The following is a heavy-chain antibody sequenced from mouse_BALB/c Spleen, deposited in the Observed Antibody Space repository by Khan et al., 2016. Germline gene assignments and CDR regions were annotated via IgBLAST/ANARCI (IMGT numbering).Heavy chain of an antibody. CDR1: GYTFTNYG. CDR2: INTYTGEP. V-gene: IGHV9-3-1*01. J-gene: IGHJ1*01. D-gene: IGHD1-1*01. Sequence: QSQLVQSGPELKKPGETVKISCKASGYTFTNYGMNWVKQAPGKDLKWMGWINTYTGEPTYADDFKGRFAFSLETSASTAYLQLNNLRNEDTATYFCARYRYYYGSSKYFDVWGAGTTVTVSS. CDR3: ARYRYYYGSSKYFDV.